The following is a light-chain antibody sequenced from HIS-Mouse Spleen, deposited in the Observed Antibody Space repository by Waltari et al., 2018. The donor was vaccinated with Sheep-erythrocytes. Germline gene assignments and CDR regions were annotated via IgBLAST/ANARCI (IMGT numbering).Light chain of an antibody. Sequence: QSALTQPASVSGSPGQSITISCTGTSSDVGGYNYVSWYQQHPVKAPKLMIYEVSNRASGVSTRFAGSKSGNTASLTISGLQAEDEADYYCSSYTSSSTLVVFGGGTKLTVL. CDR3: SSYTSSSTLVV. V-gene: IGLV2-14*01. CDR1: SSDVGGYNY. CDR2: EVS. J-gene: IGLJ2*01.